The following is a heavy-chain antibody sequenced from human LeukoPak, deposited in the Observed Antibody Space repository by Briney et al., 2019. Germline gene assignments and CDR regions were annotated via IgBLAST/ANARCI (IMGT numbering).Heavy chain of an antibody. V-gene: IGHV5-51*01. J-gene: IGHJ4*02. D-gene: IGHD1-26*01. CDR3: ARQVHSGSYSNY. Sequence: GESLKISCKGSGYSFTSYWIAWVRQMPGKGLEWMGIIYPSDSDARYSPSFQGQVTMSADKSISTAYLEWSSLKASDTAIYYCARQVHSGSYSNYWGQGTLVTVSS. CDR2: IYPSDSDA. CDR1: GYSFTSYW.